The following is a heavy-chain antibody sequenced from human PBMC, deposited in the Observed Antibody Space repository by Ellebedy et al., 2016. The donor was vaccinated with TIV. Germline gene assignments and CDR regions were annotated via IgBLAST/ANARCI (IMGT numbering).Heavy chain of an antibody. CDR1: GGTFSSYA. CDR3: AREWNDSSGLFDP. D-gene: IGHD3-22*01. J-gene: IGHJ5*02. CDR2: IIPIFGTA. Sequence: AASVKVSCKASGGTFSSYAISWVRQAPGQGLEWMGGIIPIFGTANYAQKFQGRVTITADESTSTAYMELSSLRSEDTAVYYCAREWNDSSGLFDPWGQGTLVTVSS. V-gene: IGHV1-69*13.